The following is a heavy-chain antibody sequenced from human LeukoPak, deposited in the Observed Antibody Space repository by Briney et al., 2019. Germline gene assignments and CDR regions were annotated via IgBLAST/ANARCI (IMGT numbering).Heavy chain of an antibody. CDR1: GFTFSSYG. D-gene: IGHD6-13*01. J-gene: IGHJ4*02. CDR3: AKALEAQLVRSATDY. Sequence: GGSLRLSCAASGFTFSSYGMHWIRQAPGKGLEWVAVISYDGSDKYYADSVEGRFTISRDNSKNTFYLQMNSLRAEDTALYYCAKALEAQLVRSATDYWGQGTLVSVSS. V-gene: IGHV3-30*18. CDR2: ISYDGSDK.